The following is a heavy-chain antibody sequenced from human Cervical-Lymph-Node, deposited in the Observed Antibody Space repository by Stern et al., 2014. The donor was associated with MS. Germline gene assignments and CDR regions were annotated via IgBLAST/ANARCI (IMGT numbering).Heavy chain of an antibody. V-gene: IGHV3-21*01. CDR3: ARGRGGNYRYYFDY. CDR1: GFTFSSYS. Sequence: EMQLVESGGGLVKPGGSLRLSCAASGFTFSSYSMNWVRQAPGKGLEWVASISSGGSYIYYADSLHDRFTISRDNAKNSLYLQMNSLRAEDTAVYYCARGRGGNYRYYFDYWGQGTLVTVSS. J-gene: IGHJ4*02. D-gene: IGHD4-23*01. CDR2: ISSGGSYI.